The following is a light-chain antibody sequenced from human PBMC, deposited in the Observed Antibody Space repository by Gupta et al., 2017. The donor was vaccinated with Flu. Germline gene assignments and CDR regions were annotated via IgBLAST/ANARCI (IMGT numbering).Light chain of an antibody. CDR1: TGTVTTTYY. CDR3: LLYYGGNWV. CDR2: STN. Sequence: QTVVTQAPSLTVSPGGTVTLTCASNTGTVTTTYYPNWFQLKPGQALRVLIYSTNNKHSWTLARFSGSLLGGKAALTLSGVQAEDEADYYCLLYYGGNWVFGGGTRLTVL. J-gene: IGLJ3*02. V-gene: IGLV7-43*01.